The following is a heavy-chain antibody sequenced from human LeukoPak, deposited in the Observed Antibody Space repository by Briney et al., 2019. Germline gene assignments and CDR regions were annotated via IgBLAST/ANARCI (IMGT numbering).Heavy chain of an antibody. CDR1: GFTFSSYG. J-gene: IGHJ4*02. V-gene: IGHV3-30*18. CDR3: AKDQFSH. Sequence: GGSLRLSCAASGFTFSSYGMHWVRQAPGKGLEWVAVISYDGSNKYYADSVKGRFTISRDNSKNTLYLQMNSLRAEGTAVYYCAKDQFSHWGQGTLVTVSS. CDR2: ISYDGSNK.